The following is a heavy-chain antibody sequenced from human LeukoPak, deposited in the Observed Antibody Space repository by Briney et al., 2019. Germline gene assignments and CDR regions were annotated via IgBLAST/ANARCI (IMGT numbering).Heavy chain of an antibody. CDR1: GGTFSSYA. CDR3: ARDTALAVTLDY. J-gene: IGHJ4*02. V-gene: IGHV1-18*01. CDR2: ISAYNGNT. Sequence: ASVKVSCKASGGTFSSYAISWVRQAPGQGLEWMGWISAYNGNTNYAQKLQGRVTMTTDTSTSTAYMELRSLRSDDTAVYYCARDTALAVTLDYWGQGTLVTVSS. D-gene: IGHD4-17*01.